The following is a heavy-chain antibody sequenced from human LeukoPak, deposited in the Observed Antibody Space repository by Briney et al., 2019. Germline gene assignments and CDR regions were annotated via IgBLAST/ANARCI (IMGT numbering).Heavy chain of an antibody. Sequence: SETLSLTCTVSGGSISSYYWSWIRQPPGKGLEWIGYIYYSGSTNYNPSLKSRVTISVDTSKNQFSLKLSSVTAADTAVYYCAREEFDPKGSKYYGMDVWGQGTTVTVSS. CDR1: GGSISSYY. CDR2: IYYSGST. J-gene: IGHJ6*02. D-gene: IGHD3-10*01. V-gene: IGHV4-59*01. CDR3: AREEFDPKGSKYYGMDV.